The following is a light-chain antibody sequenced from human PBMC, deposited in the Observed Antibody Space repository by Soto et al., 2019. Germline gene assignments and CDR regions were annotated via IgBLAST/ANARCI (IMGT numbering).Light chain of an antibody. Sequence: QSALTQPASVSGSPGQSITISCTGTRSDVGGYNYVSWYQQHPGKAHKLMIYAVSNRPSGVSNRFSGSKSGNTASLTISGLKAEDEADYYGSSYTSSSTLLFGGGTKLTVL. CDR1: RSDVGGYNY. V-gene: IGLV2-14*01. CDR2: AVS. CDR3: SSYTSSSTLL. J-gene: IGLJ2*01.